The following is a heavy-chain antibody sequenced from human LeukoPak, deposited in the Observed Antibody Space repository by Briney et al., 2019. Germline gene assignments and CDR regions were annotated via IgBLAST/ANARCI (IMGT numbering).Heavy chain of an antibody. CDR3: ARWVTTSYYGMDV. CDR2: ISGSAGGR. CDR1: GFTFSSYA. V-gene: IGHV3-23*01. J-gene: IGHJ6*02. D-gene: IGHD4-17*01. Sequence: GGSLRLSCAASGFTFSSYAMAWVRQAREKGLEWVSTISGSAGGRYYADSVKGRFTISRDDAKNSLYLQMNSLRDEDTAVYYCARWVTTSYYGMDVWGQGTTVTVSS.